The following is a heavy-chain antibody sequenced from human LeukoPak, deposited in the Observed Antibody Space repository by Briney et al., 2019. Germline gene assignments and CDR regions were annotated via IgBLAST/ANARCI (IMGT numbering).Heavy chain of an antibody. V-gene: IGHV3-11*01. CDR1: GFTFSDYY. J-gene: IGHJ6*02. CDR3: AADTAMVPTDYGMDV. D-gene: IGHD5-18*01. Sequence: GGSLRLSCAASGFTFSDYYMSWLRQAPGKGLEWVSYISTSGSTIYDEDSVKGRFTISRDNAKTSLYLQKNRLRAEDTAVYYCAADTAMVPTDYGMDVWGQGTTVTVSS. CDR2: ISTSGSTI.